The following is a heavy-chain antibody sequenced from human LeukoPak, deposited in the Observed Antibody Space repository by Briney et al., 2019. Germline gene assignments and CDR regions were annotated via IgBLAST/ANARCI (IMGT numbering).Heavy chain of an antibody. Sequence: SETLSLTCTVSGGSISSYYWSWIRQPAGKGLEWIGRIYTSGSTNYNPSLKSRVTISVDTSKNQFSLKLSSVTAADTAVYYCATSSGWRAEYFQHWGQGTLVTVSS. V-gene: IGHV4-4*07. CDR1: GGSISSYY. CDR3: ATSSGWRAEYFQH. CDR2: IYTSGST. J-gene: IGHJ1*01. D-gene: IGHD6-19*01.